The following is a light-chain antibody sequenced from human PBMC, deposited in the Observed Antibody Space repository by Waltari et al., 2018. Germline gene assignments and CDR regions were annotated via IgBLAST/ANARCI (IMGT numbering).Light chain of an antibody. CDR2: GAS. J-gene: IGKJ1*01. Sequence: EIVFTQSPGTLSLSPGERATLSCRASQSVRGSLAWYQQKAGQAPRLLIYGASSRATGIPDRFSGSGSGTDFSLTISRLEPEDFAVYYCQHYVRLPATFGQGTKVEIK. CDR1: QSVRGS. V-gene: IGKV3-20*01. CDR3: QHYVRLPAT.